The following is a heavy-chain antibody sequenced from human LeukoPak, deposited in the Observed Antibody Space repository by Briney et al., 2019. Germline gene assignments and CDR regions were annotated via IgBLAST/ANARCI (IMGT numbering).Heavy chain of an antibody. CDR2: INHSGST. J-gene: IGHJ4*02. V-gene: IGHV4-34*01. Sequence: SETLSLTCAVYGGSFSGYYWSWIRQPPGKGLEWIGEINHSGSTNYNPSLKSRVTISVDTSKNQFSLKLSSVTAADTAAYYCARGTYGSGSYSLAYWGQGTLVTVSS. D-gene: IGHD3-10*01. CDR1: GGSFSGYY. CDR3: ARGTYGSGSYSLAY.